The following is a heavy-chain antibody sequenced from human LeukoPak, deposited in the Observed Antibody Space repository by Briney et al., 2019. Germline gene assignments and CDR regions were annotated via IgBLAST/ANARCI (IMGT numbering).Heavy chain of an antibody. Sequence: GGSLRLSCAASGFTFSSYSMNWVRQAPGKGLEWVSYISSSSSTIYYADSVKGRFTISRDNAKNSLYLQMNSLRDEDTAVYYCARGRMGWFTDAFDIWGQGTMVTVSS. CDR2: ISSSSSTI. J-gene: IGHJ3*02. D-gene: IGHD3/OR15-3a*01. V-gene: IGHV3-48*02. CDR1: GFTFSSYS. CDR3: ARGRMGWFTDAFDI.